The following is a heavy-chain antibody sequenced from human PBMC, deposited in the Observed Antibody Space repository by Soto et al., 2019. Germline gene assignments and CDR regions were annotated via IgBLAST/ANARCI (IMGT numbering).Heavy chain of an antibody. Sequence: QVQLQESGPGLVKPSGTLSLTCAVSGGSISSSNWWSWVRQPPGKGLEWIGEIYHSGSTNYNPALKSRVTIAVDRSKSQFALKLSSVTAADTAVYYCASVRGGYYYAMDVWGQGTTFTVSS. CDR2: IYHSGST. J-gene: IGHJ6*02. V-gene: IGHV4-4*02. CDR1: GGSISSSNW. CDR3: ASVRGGYYYAMDV. D-gene: IGHD3-10*02.